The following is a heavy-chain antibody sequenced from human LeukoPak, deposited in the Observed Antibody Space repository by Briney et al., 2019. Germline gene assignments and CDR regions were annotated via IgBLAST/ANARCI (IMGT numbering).Heavy chain of an antibody. Sequence: SQTLSLTCAISGDSVSSNSAAWNWTRQSPSRGLEWLGRTYYRSKWYNDYAVSVKSRITINPDTSKNQFSLQLNSVTPEDTAVYYCARDLLLAALGWFDPWGQGTLVTVSS. CDR3: ARDLLLAALGWFDP. CDR1: GDSVSSNSAA. V-gene: IGHV6-1*01. CDR2: TYYRSKWYN. D-gene: IGHD6-6*01. J-gene: IGHJ5*02.